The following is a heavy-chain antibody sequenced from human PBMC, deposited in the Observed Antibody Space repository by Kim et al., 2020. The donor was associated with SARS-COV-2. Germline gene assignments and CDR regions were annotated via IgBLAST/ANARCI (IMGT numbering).Heavy chain of an antibody. CDR1: GYTLTELS. D-gene: IGHD6-19*01. CDR3: ATAPAIGVAGKGVNNWFDP. Sequence: ASVKVSCKVSGYTLTELSMHWVRQAPGKGLEWMGGFDPEDGETIYAQKFQGRVTMTEDTSTDTAYMELSSLRSEDTAFYYCATAPAIGVAGKGVNNWFDPWGQGTLVTVSS. J-gene: IGHJ5*02. V-gene: IGHV1-24*01. CDR2: FDPEDGET.